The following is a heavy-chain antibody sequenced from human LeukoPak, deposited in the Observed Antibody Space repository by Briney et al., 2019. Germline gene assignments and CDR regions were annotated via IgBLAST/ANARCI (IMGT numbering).Heavy chain of an antibody. CDR1: GGSISSSNW. V-gene: IGHV4-4*02. CDR2: IFHSGST. CDR3: ATLNPTVAFTMDY. D-gene: IGHD6-19*01. J-gene: IGHJ4*02. Sequence: PSETLSLTCAVSGGSISSSNWRSWVRQRPGKGLEWIGEIFHSGSTNYNPSLKSRVTISVDKSKNHFSLELSSVTAADTAVYYCATLNPTVAFTMDYWGQGTLVTVSS.